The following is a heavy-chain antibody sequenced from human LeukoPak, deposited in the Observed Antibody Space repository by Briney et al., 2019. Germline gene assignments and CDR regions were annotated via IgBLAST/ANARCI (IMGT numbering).Heavy chain of an antibody. CDR1: GFTFSSYS. CDR3: ARDLLVRAVAGLDS. D-gene: IGHD6-19*01. CDR2: ISSSSYI. J-gene: IGHJ4*02. V-gene: IGHV3-21*01. Sequence: GGSLRLSCAASGFTFSSYSMNWVRQAPGKGLEWVSSISSSSYIYYADSMKGRFTISRDNAKNSLYLQMNSLRAEDTAVYYCARDLLVRAVAGLDSWGQGTLVTVSS.